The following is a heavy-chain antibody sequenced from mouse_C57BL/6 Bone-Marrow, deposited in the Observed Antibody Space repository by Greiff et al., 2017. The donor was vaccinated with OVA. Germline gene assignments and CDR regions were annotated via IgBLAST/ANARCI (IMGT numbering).Heavy chain of an antibody. CDR2: ISSGGSYT. CDR1: GFTFSSYG. J-gene: IGHJ1*03. CDR3: ARHYSNYEYCDV. V-gene: IGHV5-6*01. Sequence: EVKLVESGGDLVKPGGSLKLSCAASGFTFSSYGMSWVRQTPDKRLEWVATISSGGSYTYYPDSVKGRFTISRDNAKNTLYLQMSSLKSEDTAMYYCARHYSNYEYCDVWGTGTTVTVSS. D-gene: IGHD2-5*01.